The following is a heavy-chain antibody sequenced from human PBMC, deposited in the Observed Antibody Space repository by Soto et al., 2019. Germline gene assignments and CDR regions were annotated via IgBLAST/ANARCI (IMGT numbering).Heavy chain of an antibody. J-gene: IGHJ2*01. V-gene: IGHV1-69*02. CDR3: ARGAMTTVVTDWYFDL. Sequence: QVQLVQSGAEVKKPGSSVKVSCKASGGTFSSYTISWVRQAPGQGLEWMVRIIPILGIANYAQKFQGRVTITADKSTSTAYMELSSLRSEDTAVYYCARGAMTTVVTDWYFDLWGRGTLVTVSS. D-gene: IGHD4-17*01. CDR1: GGTFSSYT. CDR2: IIPILGIA.